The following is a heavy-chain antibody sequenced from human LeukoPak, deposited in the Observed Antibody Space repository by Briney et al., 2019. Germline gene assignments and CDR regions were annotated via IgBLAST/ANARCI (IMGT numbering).Heavy chain of an antibody. V-gene: IGHV3-30*03. CDR2: ISYDGSNK. D-gene: IGHD3-10*01. Sequence: GRSLRLSCAASGFNFSSYGMHWVRQAPGKGLEWVAVISYDGSNKYYADSVKGRFTISRDNSKNTLYLQMNSLRAEDTAVYYCARESLRGPFSLDYWGQGTLVTVSS. J-gene: IGHJ4*02. CDR1: GFNFSSYG. CDR3: ARESLRGPFSLDY.